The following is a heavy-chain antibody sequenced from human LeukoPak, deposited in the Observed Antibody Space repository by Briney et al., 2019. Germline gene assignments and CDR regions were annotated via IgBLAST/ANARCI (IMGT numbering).Heavy chain of an antibody. CDR1: GGSISSSSYY. V-gene: IGHV4-39*01. CDR3: ARHVYGSGSYYRNGYNWFDP. CDR2: IYYSGST. Sequence: SETLSLTCTVSGGSISSSSYYWGWIRQPPGKGLEWIGSIYYSGSTYYNPSLKSRVTISVDTSKNQFSLKLSSVTAAGTAVYYCARHVYGSGSYYRNGYNWFDPWGQGTLVTVSS. J-gene: IGHJ5*02. D-gene: IGHD3-10*01.